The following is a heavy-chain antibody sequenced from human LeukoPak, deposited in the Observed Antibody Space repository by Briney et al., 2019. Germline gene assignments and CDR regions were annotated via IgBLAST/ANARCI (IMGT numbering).Heavy chain of an antibody. CDR1: GYTFTSYG. D-gene: IGHD5-18*01. J-gene: IGHJ4*02. Sequence: GASVKVCCKASGYTFTSYGISSVRQAPGQALEWMGRVIPILVIANYAQKLPARDTITADKSTSTAYMELSSLGSEDTAVYYCARERTSGYSYGSYFGYWGQGTLVTV. CDR3: ARERTSGYSYGSYFGY. V-gene: IGHV1-69*04. CDR2: VIPILVIA.